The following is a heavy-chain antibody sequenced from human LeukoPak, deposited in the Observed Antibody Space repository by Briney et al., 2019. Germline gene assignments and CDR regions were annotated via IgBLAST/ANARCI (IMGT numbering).Heavy chain of an antibody. J-gene: IGHJ5*02. Sequence: GGSLRLSCAASGFTVSSNYMNWVRQAPGKGLEWVAVISYDGSNKYYADSVKGRFTISRDNSKNTLYLQMNSLRAEDTAVYYCARGGSSGWYSSSSWFDPWGQGTLVTVSS. CDR1: GFTVSSNY. V-gene: IGHV3-30-3*01. CDR2: ISYDGSNK. D-gene: IGHD6-19*01. CDR3: ARGGSSGWYSSSSWFDP.